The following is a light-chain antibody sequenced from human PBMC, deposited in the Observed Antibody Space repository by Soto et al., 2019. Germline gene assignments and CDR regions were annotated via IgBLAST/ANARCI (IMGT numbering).Light chain of an antibody. J-gene: IGLJ3*02. CDR1: NSDLGGYNY. V-gene: IGLV2-14*01. CDR3: SSYAASSLWV. CDR2: GVS. Sequence: QSVLTQPASVSGSPGQSITISCTGTNSDLGGYNYVSWYQQHPGKAPKLMIYGVSNRPSGVSNRFSGSKSGNTASLTISGLQAEDEADYYCSSYAASSLWVFGGGTKLTVL.